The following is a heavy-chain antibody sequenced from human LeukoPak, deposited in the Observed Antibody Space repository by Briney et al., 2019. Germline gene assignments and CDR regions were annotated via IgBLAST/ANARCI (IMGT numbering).Heavy chain of an antibody. CDR2: IYPGDSGT. J-gene: IGHJ3*01. CDR3: ARYGKSGTYSHGFDV. CDR1: GYSFSGNW. Sequence: GESLKISCEAFGYSFSGNWIGWVRQMPGRGLEFMGTIYPGDSGTRYSPSFEGRVTISVDKSINTAYLHWSGLKASDTAMYYCARYGKSGTYSHGFDVWGQGTMVIVSS. D-gene: IGHD3-10*01. V-gene: IGHV5-51*01.